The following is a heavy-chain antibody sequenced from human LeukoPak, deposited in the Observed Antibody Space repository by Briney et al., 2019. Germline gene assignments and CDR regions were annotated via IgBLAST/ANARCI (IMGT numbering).Heavy chain of an antibody. CDR1: GGSISSGDYY. J-gene: IGHJ5*02. Sequence: SETLSLTCTVSGGSISSGDYYWSWIRQPPGKGLEWIGYIYYSGSTYYNPSLKSRVATSIDTSKNQFSLKMSSVTAADTAVYYCVREVKGYGSSWYQNWFDPWGQGTLVTVSS. D-gene: IGHD6-13*01. CDR2: IYYSGST. CDR3: VREVKGYGSSWYQNWFDP. V-gene: IGHV4-30-4*01.